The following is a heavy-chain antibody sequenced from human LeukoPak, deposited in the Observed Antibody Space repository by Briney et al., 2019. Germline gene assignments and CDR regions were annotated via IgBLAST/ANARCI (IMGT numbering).Heavy chain of an antibody. D-gene: IGHD3-10*01. J-gene: IGHJ4*02. CDR1: GFTFSDYY. Sequence: GGSLRLSCAPSGFTFSDYYMSWVRQAPGKGLEWVSYIKSDSSYTNYADSVKGRFTISRDNAKSSLYLQMNSLRAEDTAVYYCAGVSGVYGWGNYYFDCWGQGTLVTVSS. CDR2: IKSDSSYT. CDR3: AGVSGVYGWGNYYFDC. V-gene: IGHV3-11*05.